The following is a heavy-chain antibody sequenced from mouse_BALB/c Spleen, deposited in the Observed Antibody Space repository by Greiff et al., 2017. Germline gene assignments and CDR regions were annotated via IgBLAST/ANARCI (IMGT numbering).Heavy chain of an antibody. CDR3: ARGGIYGNLDY. D-gene: IGHD2-1*01. J-gene: IGHJ2*01. V-gene: IGHV5-17*02. CDR2: ISSGSSTI. CDR1: GFTFSSFG. Sequence: EVQLVESGGGLVQPGGSRKLSCAASGFTFSSFGMHWVRQAPEKGLEWVAYISSGSSTIYYADTVKGRFTISRDNPKNTLFLQMTSLRSEDTAMYYCARGGIYGNLDYWGQGTTLTVSS.